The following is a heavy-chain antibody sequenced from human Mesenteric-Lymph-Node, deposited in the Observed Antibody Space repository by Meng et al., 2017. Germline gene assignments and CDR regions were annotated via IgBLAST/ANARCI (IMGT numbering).Heavy chain of an antibody. Sequence: SETLSLTCAVYGGSFSGYYWSWIRQPPGKGLEWIGEINHSGSTNYNPSLKSRVTISVDTSKNQFSLKLSSVTAADTAVYYCARGDILTGYSYGMDVWGQGTTVTVSS. J-gene: IGHJ6*02. CDR2: INHSGST. V-gene: IGHV4-34*01. CDR1: GGSFSGYY. CDR3: ARGDILTGYSYGMDV. D-gene: IGHD3-9*01.